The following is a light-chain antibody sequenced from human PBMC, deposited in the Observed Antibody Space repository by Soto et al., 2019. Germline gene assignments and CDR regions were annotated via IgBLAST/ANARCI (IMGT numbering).Light chain of an antibody. CDR2: GVS. CDR3: QCYNDWPFA. CDR1: ESLFGF. Sequence: DIVLTQSPATLSVSPGDRITFSCRASESLFGFLAWYQQKPGQAPRLLKYGVSTRATGIPARFSGGGSATDFILTISSQLSEDSAFYFCQCYNDWPFASGLGTRLEI. V-gene: IGKV3-15*01. J-gene: IGKJ2*01.